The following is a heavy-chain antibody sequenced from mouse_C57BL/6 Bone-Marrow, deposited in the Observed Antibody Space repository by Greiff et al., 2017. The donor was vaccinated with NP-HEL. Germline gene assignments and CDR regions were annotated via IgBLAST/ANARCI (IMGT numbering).Heavy chain of an antibody. V-gene: IGHV1-81*01. CDR1: GYTFTSYG. J-gene: IGHJ1*03. CDR3: ARDGNYAYWYFDV. Sequence: QVQLKESGAELARPGASVKLSCKASGYTFTSYGISWVKQRTGQGLEWIGEIYPRSGNTYYNEKFKSKATLTVDKPSSTAYMQLSSLTSEDSAVYYCARDGNYAYWYFDVWGTGTTVTVSS. CDR2: IYPRSGNT. D-gene: IGHD2-1*01.